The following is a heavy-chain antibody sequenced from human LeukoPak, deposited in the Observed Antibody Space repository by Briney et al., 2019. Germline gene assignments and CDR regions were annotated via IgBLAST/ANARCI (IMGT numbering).Heavy chain of an antibody. D-gene: IGHD3-16*01. CDR1: GFIFSTYG. Sequence: GGSLRLSCAASGFIFSTYGMYWVRQAPGKGLEWVAFIRHDGSIKNYADSVKGRSTISRDNSKNTLYLQTNSLRAEDTAVYYCAKDSLADIDYWGQGTLVTVSS. V-gene: IGHV3-30*02. J-gene: IGHJ4*02. CDR3: AKDSLADIDY. CDR2: IRHDGSIK.